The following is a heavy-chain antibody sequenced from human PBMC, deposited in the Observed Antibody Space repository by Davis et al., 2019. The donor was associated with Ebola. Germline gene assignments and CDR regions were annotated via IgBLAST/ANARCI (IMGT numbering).Heavy chain of an antibody. D-gene: IGHD2-21*01. CDR1: GFTLSRHW. CDR2: IDYDGSST. CDR3: ARVSFGVISL. J-gene: IGHJ4*02. V-gene: IGHV3-74*01. Sequence: GESLKISCAASGFTLSRHWMHWVRQAPGKGLVWVSRIDYDGSSTSYADSVKGRFTISRDNAKNTLYLQMNSLRAEDTAVYYCARVSFGVISLWGQGTLVTVSS.